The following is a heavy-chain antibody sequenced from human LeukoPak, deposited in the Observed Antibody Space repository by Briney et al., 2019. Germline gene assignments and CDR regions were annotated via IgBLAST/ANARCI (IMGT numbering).Heavy chain of an antibody. V-gene: IGHV4-34*01. CDR1: GGSFSGYY. D-gene: IGHD2-15*01. CDR2: INHSGST. Sequence: PSETLSLTCAVYGGSFSGYYWSWIRQPPGKGLEWIGEINHSGSTNYNPSLKSRVTISVDTSKNQFSLKLSSVTAADTAVYYCAAGSQSLGYCSGGSCREDYWGQGTLVTVPS. CDR3: AAGSQSLGYCSGGSCREDY. J-gene: IGHJ4*02.